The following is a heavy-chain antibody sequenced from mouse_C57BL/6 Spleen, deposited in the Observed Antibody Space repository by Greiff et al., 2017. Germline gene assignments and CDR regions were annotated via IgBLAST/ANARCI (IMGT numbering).Heavy chain of an antibody. Sequence: VQLQQSGAELVRPGTSVKVSCKASGYAFTHYLIEWVQQRPGQGLEWIGVIIPGSGGTNYNEKFKGKATLTADKSSSTAYMQLSSLTSEDSAVYFCARERLSYYSEGFAYWGQGTLVTVSA. CDR3: ARERLSYYSEGFAY. V-gene: IGHV1-54*01. CDR2: IIPGSGGT. CDR1: GYAFTHYL. D-gene: IGHD2-12*01. J-gene: IGHJ3*01.